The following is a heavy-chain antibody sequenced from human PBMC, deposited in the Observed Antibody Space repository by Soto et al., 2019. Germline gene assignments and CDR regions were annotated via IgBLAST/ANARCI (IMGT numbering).Heavy chain of an antibody. CDR3: ARRSIVATAIYGMDV. V-gene: IGHV5-51*01. CDR1: GYSFTIYW. CDR2: IYPGDSDT. Sequence: GESLKISCKGSGYSFTIYWIGWVRQMPGKGLEWMGIIYPGDSDTRYSPSFQGQVTISADKSISTAYLQWSSLKASDTAMYYCARRSIVATAIYGMDVWGQGTTVTVSS. D-gene: IGHD3-22*01. J-gene: IGHJ6*02.